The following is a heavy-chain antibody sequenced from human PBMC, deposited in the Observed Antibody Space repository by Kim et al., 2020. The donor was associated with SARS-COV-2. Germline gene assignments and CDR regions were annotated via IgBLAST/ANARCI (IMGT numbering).Heavy chain of an antibody. CDR2: ISGSGGST. CDR1: GFTFSSYA. D-gene: IGHD3-16*02. J-gene: IGHJ5*02. V-gene: IGHV3-23*01. Sequence: GGSLRLSCAASGFTFSSYAMSWVRQAPGKGLEWVSAISGSGGSTYYADSVKGRFTISRDNSKNTLYQQMNSLRAEDTAVYYCAKDPVGRETLDYDYVWGSYRPLNWFDPWGQGTLVTVSS. CDR3: AKDPVGRETLDYDYVWGSYRPLNWFDP.